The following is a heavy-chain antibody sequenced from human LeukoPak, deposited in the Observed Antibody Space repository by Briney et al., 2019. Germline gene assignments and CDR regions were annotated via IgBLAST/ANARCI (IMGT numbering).Heavy chain of an antibody. J-gene: IGHJ4*02. CDR1: GGTFSSYA. V-gene: IGHV1-69*13. Sequence: ASVKVSCKASGGTFSSYAISRVRQAPGQGLEWMGGIIPIFGTANYAQKFQGRVTITADESTSTAYMELSSLRSEDTAVYYCARDRSEYYYDSSGCLWYWGQGTLVTVSS. D-gene: IGHD3-22*01. CDR2: IIPIFGTA. CDR3: ARDRSEYYYDSSGCLWY.